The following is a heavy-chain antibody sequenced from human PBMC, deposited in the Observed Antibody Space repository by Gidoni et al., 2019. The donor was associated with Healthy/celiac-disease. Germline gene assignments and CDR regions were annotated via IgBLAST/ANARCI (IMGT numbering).Heavy chain of an antibody. J-gene: IGHJ5*02. V-gene: IGHV3-43*01. CDR2: ISWDGGST. D-gene: IGHD3-10*01. CDR1: GFTFDDYT. CDR3: AKGGNTMVRGVAINWFDP. Sequence: EVQLVESGGVVVQPGGSLRLSCAASGFTFDDYTRHWVRQAPGKGLEWVSLISWDGGSTYYADSVKGRFTISRDNSKNSLYLQMNSLRTEDTALYYCAKGGNTMVRGVAINWFDPWGQGTLVTVSS.